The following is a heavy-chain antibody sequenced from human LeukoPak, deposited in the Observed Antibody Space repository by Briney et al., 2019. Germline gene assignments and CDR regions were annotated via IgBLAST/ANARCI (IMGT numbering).Heavy chain of an antibody. CDR3: ARGTFDP. J-gene: IGHJ5*02. Sequence: ASVKVSCKASGYTFTDHHMHWVRQAPGQGLEWMGWIHPNSGGTNYAHNFQGRVTMTRDTSVSTIYLELRDLRSDDTALYCCARGTFDPWGQGTLVTVSS. CDR2: IHPNSGGT. V-gene: IGHV1-2*02. CDR1: GYTFTDHH.